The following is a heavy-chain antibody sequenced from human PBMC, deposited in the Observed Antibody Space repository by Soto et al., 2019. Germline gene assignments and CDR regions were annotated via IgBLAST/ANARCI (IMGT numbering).Heavy chain of an antibody. CDR1: GGSLTKYY. J-gene: IGHJ4*02. D-gene: IGHD3-3*01. Sequence: QVQLQESGPGLVKPSETLSLTCTVSGGSLTKYYWSWIRQPAGKGLEWIGRISTSGNVVSKASLRSRRTMSVDTSKNQVSLRLTSVTAADTAVYYCARDNNDFWSLYPLAFDYWGQGALVTVSS. V-gene: IGHV4-4*07. CDR2: ISTSGNV. CDR3: ARDNNDFWSLYPLAFDY.